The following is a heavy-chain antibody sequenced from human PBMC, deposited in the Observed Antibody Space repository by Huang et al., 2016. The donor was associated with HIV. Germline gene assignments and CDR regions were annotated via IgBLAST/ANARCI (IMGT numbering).Heavy chain of an antibody. CDR1: GYTFTGYY. V-gene: IGHV1-2*02. CDR2: INPNSGGT. J-gene: IGHJ6*02. CDR3: AREVVSATGYYYYGMDV. D-gene: IGHD2-15*01. Sequence: QVQLVQSGAEVKKPGASVKVSCKASGYTFTGYYMHWVRQAPGQGLEWMGWINPNSGGTNYAQKFQGRVTMTRDTSISTAYMELSRLRSDDTAVYYCAREVVSATGYYYYGMDVWGQGTTVTVSS.